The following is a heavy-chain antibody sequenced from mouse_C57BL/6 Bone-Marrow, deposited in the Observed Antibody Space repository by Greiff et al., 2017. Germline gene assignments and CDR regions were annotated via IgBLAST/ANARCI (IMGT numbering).Heavy chain of an antibody. J-gene: IGHJ4*01. CDR2: ISNLAYSI. CDR3: ARQDHSCYAMDY. Sequence: EVKLVESGGGLVQPGGSLKLSCAASGFTFSDYGMAWVRQAPREGPEWVAFISNLAYSIYYADTVTGRFTLSRENAQNTLYLEMSSLRSEDTAMYYGARQDHSCYAMDYWGQGTSVTVSS. CDR1: GFTFSDYG. D-gene: IGHD2-12*01. V-gene: IGHV5-15*01.